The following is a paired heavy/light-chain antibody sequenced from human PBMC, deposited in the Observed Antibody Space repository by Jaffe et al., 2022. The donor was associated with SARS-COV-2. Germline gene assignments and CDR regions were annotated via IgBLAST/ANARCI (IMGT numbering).Light chain of an antibody. J-gene: IGLJ3*02. Sequence: QAVVTQEPSLTVSPGGTVTLTCGSSTGAVTSGHYPYWFQQKPGQAPRTLIYDTSNKHSWTPARFSGSLLGGKAALTLSGAQPEDEAEYYCLLSYSGSRVFGGGTKLTVL. V-gene: IGLV7-46*01. CDR2: DTS. CDR3: LLSYSGSRV. CDR1: TGAVTSGHY.
Heavy chain of an antibody. CDR3: ARDSKTVTSPMGFYYYYGMDV. Sequence: QVQLVQSGAEVKKPGASVKVSCKASGYTFTSYGISWVRQAPGQGLEWMGWISAYNGNTNYAQKLQGRVTMTTDTSTSTAYMELRSLRSDDTAVYYCARDSKTVTSPMGFYYYYGMDVWGQGTTVTVSS. J-gene: IGHJ6*02. V-gene: IGHV1-18*01. D-gene: IGHD4-17*01. CDR2: ISAYNGNT. CDR1: GYTFTSYG.